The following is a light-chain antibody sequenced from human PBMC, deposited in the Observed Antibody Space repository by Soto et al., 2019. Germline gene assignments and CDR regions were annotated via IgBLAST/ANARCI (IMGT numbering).Light chain of an antibody. CDR1: QSVSSY. J-gene: IGKJ4*01. V-gene: IGKV3-11*01. CDR3: QQRSNWPALT. Sequence: EIVLTQSPATLSLSPGERATLSCRASQSVSSYLAWYQHKPGQAPRLLISDASNRATGIPARFSGSGSGTDFTLTISSLEPEDFAVYYCQQRSNWPALTFGGGTKVDIK. CDR2: DAS.